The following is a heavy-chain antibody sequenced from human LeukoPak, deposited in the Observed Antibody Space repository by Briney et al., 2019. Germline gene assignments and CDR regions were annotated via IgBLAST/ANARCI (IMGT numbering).Heavy chain of an antibody. D-gene: IGHD6-19*01. CDR1: GFTFDDYA. J-gene: IGHJ5*01. CDR3: AKQRERIAVAAPDFDS. V-gene: IGHV3-9*01. Sequence: PGGSLRLSCAASGFTFDDYAMHWVRQAPGKGLEWVSGISWNSGSIGYADSVKGRFTISRDNAKNSLYLQMNSLRAEDTALYYCAKQRERIAVAAPDFDSWGQGTLVTVSS. CDR2: ISWNSGSI.